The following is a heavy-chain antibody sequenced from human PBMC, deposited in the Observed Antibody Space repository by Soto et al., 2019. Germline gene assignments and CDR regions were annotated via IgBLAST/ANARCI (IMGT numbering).Heavy chain of an antibody. CDR2: IKQDGSEK. Sequence: EVQLVESGGGLVQPGGSLRLSCAASGFTFSSYWMSWVRQAPGKGLEWVANIKQDGSEKYYVDSVKGRFTISRDNAKNSLYLQMNSLRAEDTAVYYCARGLAYYDILTGHRGDYYGMDVWGQGTTVTVSS. J-gene: IGHJ6*02. CDR3: ARGLAYYDILTGHRGDYYGMDV. CDR1: GFTFSSYW. V-gene: IGHV3-7*05. D-gene: IGHD3-9*01.